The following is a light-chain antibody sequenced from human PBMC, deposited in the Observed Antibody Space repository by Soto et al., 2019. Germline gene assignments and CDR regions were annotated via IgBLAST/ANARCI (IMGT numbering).Light chain of an antibody. Sequence: VLTQSPATLSLSTGERATLSCRASQSVGNYLAWYQQRPGQAPRLLIYDAGNRATGIPPRFSASGSGTDFTLTICSLELEDVAVCYGPQRRVGPRTLGGGTKVEIK. CDR1: QSVGNY. V-gene: IGKV3-11*01. J-gene: IGKJ4*01. CDR3: PQRRVGPRT. CDR2: DAG.